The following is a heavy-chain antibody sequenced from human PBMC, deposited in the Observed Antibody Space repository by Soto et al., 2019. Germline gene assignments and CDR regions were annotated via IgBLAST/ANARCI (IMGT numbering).Heavy chain of an antibody. CDR3: ARRRRYDSGSYHWFNHLDP. Sequence: GASVKVSCKASGDTLNSFGFSWVRQAPGQGLERMGDIIPFFDSLHYAQKFQGRVTITADESTSTAYLELSSLRSEDTAVYYCARRRRYDSGSYHWFNHLDPWGQGTPVTVSS. J-gene: IGHJ5*02. D-gene: IGHD3-16*02. CDR1: GDTLNSFG. V-gene: IGHV1-69*13. CDR2: IIPFFDSL.